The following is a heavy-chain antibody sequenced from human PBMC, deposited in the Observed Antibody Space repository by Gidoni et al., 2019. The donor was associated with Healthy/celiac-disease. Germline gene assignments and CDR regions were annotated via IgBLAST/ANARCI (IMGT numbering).Heavy chain of an antibody. J-gene: IGHJ4*02. CDR1: GYTFTGYY. D-gene: IGHD3-22*01. V-gene: IGHV1-2*02. CDR2: INPNSGGT. CDR3: ARGTDYYDSSGYYYAYFDY. Sequence: QVQLVQSGAEVKKPGASVKVSCKASGYTFTGYYMHWVRQAPGQGLEWMGWINPNSGGTNDAQKFQGRVTMNRDTSISTAYMELSRLRSDDTAVYYCARGTDYYDSSGYYYAYFDYWGQGTLVTVSS.